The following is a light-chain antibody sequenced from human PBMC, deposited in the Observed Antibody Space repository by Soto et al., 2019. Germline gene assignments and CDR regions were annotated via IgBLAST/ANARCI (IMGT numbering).Light chain of an antibody. CDR3: QQYDSLPRT. Sequence: DIPMTQSPASLSASVGDRVTITCQASQDISVYLNWYQQKPGKAPKLLIYDASNLGTGVPSRFSGSGSGTVFTFTITSLQPEDLATYSCQQYDSLPRTFGQGTKLEI. J-gene: IGKJ2*01. CDR2: DAS. V-gene: IGKV1-33*01. CDR1: QDISVY.